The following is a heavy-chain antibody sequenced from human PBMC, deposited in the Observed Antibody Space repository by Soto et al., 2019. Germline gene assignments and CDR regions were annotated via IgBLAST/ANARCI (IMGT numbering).Heavy chain of an antibody. CDR2: ISRDGSTM. Sequence: QVQLVKSGGGVVQPGRSLRLSCAASGVTLSNFGMHWVRQAPGKGLEWVAVISRDGSTMLYADSVKGRFTISRDSSRNTLYLQMNSLRAEDTAVYHCVGEVASGYWGQGTLVTVSS. CDR1: GVTLSNFG. J-gene: IGHJ4*02. CDR3: VGEVASGY. D-gene: IGHD2-21*01. V-gene: IGHV3-30*03.